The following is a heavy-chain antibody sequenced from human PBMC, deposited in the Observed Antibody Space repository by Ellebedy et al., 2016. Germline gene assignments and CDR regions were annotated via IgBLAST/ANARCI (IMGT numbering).Heavy chain of an antibody. Sequence: GESLKISXAASGFTFSIAGMTWVRQAPGKGLEWVATIVNSGRETYYPESLKGRFTISRDNAMNSVYLQMDRLRAEDTAVYYCRQGHYANYWGQGTLVTVSS. J-gene: IGHJ4*02. CDR1: GFTFSIAG. V-gene: IGHV3-21*04. D-gene: IGHD4-17*01. CDR2: IVNSGRET. CDR3: RQGHYANY.